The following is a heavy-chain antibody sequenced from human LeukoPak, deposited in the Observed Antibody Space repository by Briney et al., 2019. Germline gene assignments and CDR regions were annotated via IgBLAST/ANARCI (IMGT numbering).Heavy chain of an antibody. CDR1: GFTFSSYA. CDR3: ATSSAVRSDY. Sequence: GGSLRLSCAASGFTFSSYAMSWVRQAPGKGLEWVSVIYSSGSTFYADSVKGRFTISRDNSKNALYLQMNSLRAEDTAVYYCATSSAVRSDYWGQGTLVTVSS. J-gene: IGHJ4*02. D-gene: IGHD3-22*01. CDR2: IYSSGST. V-gene: IGHV3-66*01.